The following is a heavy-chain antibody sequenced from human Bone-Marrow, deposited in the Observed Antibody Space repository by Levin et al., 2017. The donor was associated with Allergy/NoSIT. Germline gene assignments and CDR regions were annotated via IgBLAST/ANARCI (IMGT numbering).Heavy chain of an antibody. J-gene: IGHJ3*02. CDR2: INPDSGGT. D-gene: IGHD3-10*01. CDR1: GYSFTDYY. Sequence: ASVKVSCRASGYSFTDYYIHWVRQAPGQGLEWVGWINPDSGGTKFSQMFQGRGTMIRDTSISTAFLALNSLRSDDTAVYYCARGRFSLVRGIIMDAFNIWGQGTMITVSS. CDR3: ARGRFSLVRGIIMDAFNI. V-gene: IGHV1-2*02.